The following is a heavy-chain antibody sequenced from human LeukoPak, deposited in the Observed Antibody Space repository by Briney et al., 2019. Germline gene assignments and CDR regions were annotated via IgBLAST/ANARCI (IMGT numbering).Heavy chain of an antibody. CDR2: IKPDGSEK. Sequence: GGALRLPCAASGFTFSDHLMTLGRPAPGKGPEGVANIKPDGSEKYYVDSVRGRFTISRDNAKNSLYLQMNSLRVEDTAVYYCASYLYWWSDLGYWGQGTLVTVSS. CDR3: ASYLYWWSDLGY. CDR1: GFTFSDHL. J-gene: IGHJ4*02. D-gene: IGHD2-8*02. V-gene: IGHV3-7*01.